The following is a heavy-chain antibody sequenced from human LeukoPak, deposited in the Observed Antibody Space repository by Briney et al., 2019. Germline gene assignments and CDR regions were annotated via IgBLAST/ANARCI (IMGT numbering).Heavy chain of an antibody. V-gene: IGHV1-2*02. CDR3: ARGQYSSSWYSGYYYYYMDV. Sequence: ASVKVSCKASGYTFTGYYMHWVRQAPAQGLEWMGWINPNSGGTKYAQKFQGRVTMTRDTSISTAYMELSRLRSDDTAAYYCARGQYSSSWYSGYYYYYMDVWGKGTTVTISS. CDR2: INPNSGGT. CDR1: GYTFTGYY. D-gene: IGHD6-13*01. J-gene: IGHJ6*03.